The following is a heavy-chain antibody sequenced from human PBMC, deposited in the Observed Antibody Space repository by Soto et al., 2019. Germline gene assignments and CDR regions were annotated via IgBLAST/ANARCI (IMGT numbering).Heavy chain of an antibody. Sequence: QITLNESGPTQVKPRQTLTLTCTFSGFSLTTSGVGVGCIRQSPGKAPERLALMYWEDGKSYSPSLKSRLTITTDTSKNQLVLTMADLAPADTATYYCAHRVLRTVFGLVTTTAIYFDFWGQGPPVAVSS. CDR1: GFSLTTSGVG. V-gene: IGHV2-5*02. CDR2: MYWEDGK. D-gene: IGHD3-3*01. CDR3: AHRVLRTVFGLVTTTAIYFDF. J-gene: IGHJ4*02.